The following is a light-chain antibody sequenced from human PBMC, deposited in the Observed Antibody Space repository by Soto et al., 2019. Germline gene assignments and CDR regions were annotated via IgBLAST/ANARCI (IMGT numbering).Light chain of an antibody. J-gene: IGKJ4*01. Sequence: EIVLTQSPDTLSLSPGERATLSCRASQSVRADFLTWYQQRLGQAPRLLIYGASNRATGIPDRLSGSGSGTDFTLTLRGLEPEAFAVYYCQSYGNSLTCGGGAKVEI. CDR2: GAS. CDR3: QSYGNSLT. V-gene: IGKV3-20*01. CDR1: QSVRADF.